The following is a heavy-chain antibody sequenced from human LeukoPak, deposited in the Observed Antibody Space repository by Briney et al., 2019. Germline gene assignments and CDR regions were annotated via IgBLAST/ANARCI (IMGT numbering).Heavy chain of an antibody. D-gene: IGHD3-16*01. CDR3: ARDRFHAVES. CDR2: IKDDRTTT. J-gene: IGHJ5*01. CDR1: GFTFTKNW. V-gene: IGHV3-74*01. Sequence: GGSLRLSCAAAGFTFTKNWMHWVRQAPGKGPVWVSLIKDDRTTTAYADSVKGRFTISRDNAKNTVYLQMNSLRAEDTAIYYCARDRFHAVESWGQGTLVTVSS.